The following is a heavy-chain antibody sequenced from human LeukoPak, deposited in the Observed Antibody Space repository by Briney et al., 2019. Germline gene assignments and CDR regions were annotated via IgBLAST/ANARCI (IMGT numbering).Heavy chain of an antibody. V-gene: IGHV3-21*01. CDR2: ISSSSSYI. CDR1: GFTFSSYS. J-gene: IGHJ4*02. D-gene: IGHD6-19*01. CDR3: ARGTSSGWSYFDY. Sequence: GGSLRLSCAASGFTFSSYSMNWVRQAPGKGLEWVSSISSSSSYIYYADSVKGRFTISGDNAKNSLYLQMNSLRAEDMAVYYCARGTSSGWSYFDYWGQGTLVTVSS.